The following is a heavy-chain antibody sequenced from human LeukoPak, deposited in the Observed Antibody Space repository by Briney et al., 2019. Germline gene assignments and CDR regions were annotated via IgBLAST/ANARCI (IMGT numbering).Heavy chain of an antibody. CDR3: ASVVITGGYFQH. V-gene: IGHV3-66*02. CDR1: GFTVSSNY. J-gene: IGHJ1*01. CDR2: IHSDSST. D-gene: IGHD7-27*01. Sequence: GGSLRLSCGASGFTVSSNYMSWVRQAPAKGLEEGSVIHSDSSTYYADSVKGRFTISRDNPKNTLYLQMNSLRPEDTAVYYCASVVITGGYFQHWGQGSLVTVSS.